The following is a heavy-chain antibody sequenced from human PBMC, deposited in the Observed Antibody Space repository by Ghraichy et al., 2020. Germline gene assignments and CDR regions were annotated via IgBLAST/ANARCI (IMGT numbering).Heavy chain of an antibody. Sequence: GESLNISCAASGFTFSDYYMSWIRQAPGKGLEWVSYISSSGSTIYYADSVKGRFTISRDNAKNSLYLQMNSLRAEDTAVYYCAQTPIAVAGYWGQGTLVTVSS. D-gene: IGHD6-19*01. CDR1: GFTFSDYY. J-gene: IGHJ4*02. V-gene: IGHV3-11*01. CDR2: ISSSGSTI. CDR3: AQTPIAVAGY.